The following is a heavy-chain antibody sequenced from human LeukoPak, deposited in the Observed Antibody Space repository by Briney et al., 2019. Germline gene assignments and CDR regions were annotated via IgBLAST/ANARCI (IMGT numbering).Heavy chain of an antibody. V-gene: IGHV3-48*03. D-gene: IGHD2-2*01. J-gene: IGHJ6*03. Sequence: GGSLRLSCAASGFTFSSYEMNWVRQAPGKGLEWVSYISSSGSTIYYADSVKGRFTISRDNAKNSLYLQMNSLRAEDTAVYYCARWGRKYCSSTSCYSNYYYYYMDVWGKGTTVTVSS. CDR2: ISSSGSTI. CDR3: ARWGRKYCSSTSCYSNYYYYYMDV. CDR1: GFTFSSYE.